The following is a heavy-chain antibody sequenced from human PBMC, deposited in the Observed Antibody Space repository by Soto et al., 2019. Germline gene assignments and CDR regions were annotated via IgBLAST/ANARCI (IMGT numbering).Heavy chain of an antibody. V-gene: IGHV3-30*18. Sequence: GGSLRLSCAASGFPFSSYGMHWVRQAPGKGLEWVAVISYDGSNKYYADSVKGRFTISRDNSKNTLYLQMNSLRAEDTAVYYCAKAGGCTNGVCYYNYYYGMDVWGQGTTVTVSS. CDR1: GFPFSSYG. J-gene: IGHJ6*02. CDR3: AKAGGCTNGVCYYNYYYGMDV. D-gene: IGHD2-8*01. CDR2: ISYDGSNK.